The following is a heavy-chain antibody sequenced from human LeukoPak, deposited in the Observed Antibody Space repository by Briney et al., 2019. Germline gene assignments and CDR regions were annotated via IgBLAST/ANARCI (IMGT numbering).Heavy chain of an antibody. V-gene: IGHV3-7*01. J-gene: IGHJ6*03. Sequence: GGSLRLSCAASGFTFNRYWMSWVRQAPGKELQWVANIKQDGSAKYYVDSVKGRFTISRDNAKNSLYLQMNSLRAEDTALYFCARDPYSGNYGNYYYYMDVWGKGTTVTISS. CDR1: GFTFNRYW. D-gene: IGHD1-26*01. CDR2: IKQDGSAK. CDR3: ARDPYSGNYGNYYYYMDV.